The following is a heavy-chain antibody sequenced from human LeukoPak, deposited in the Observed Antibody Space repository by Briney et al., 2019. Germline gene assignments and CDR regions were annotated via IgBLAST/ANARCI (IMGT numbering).Heavy chain of an antibody. Sequence: GGSLRLSCAASGFTFSNYWMSWVRQAPGKGLEWVANINQDGSDKYYVDSVKGRFTISRDNAKNSLYLQMNSLRAEDTAVYYCARASGDFDYWGQGTLVTVSS. D-gene: IGHD6-25*01. CDR1: GFTFSNYW. CDR2: INQDGSDK. V-gene: IGHV3-7*01. CDR3: ARASGDFDY. J-gene: IGHJ4*02.